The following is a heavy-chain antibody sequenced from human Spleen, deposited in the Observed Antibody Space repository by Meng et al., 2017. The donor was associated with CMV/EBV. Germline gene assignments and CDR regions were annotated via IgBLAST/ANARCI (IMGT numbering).Heavy chain of an antibody. D-gene: IGHD5-12*01. CDR1: GSFSGHY. CDR3: ARGSWVYSDDDETTGLDY. CDR2: INHSGST. J-gene: IGHJ4*02. Sequence: GSFSGHYWSLIRQPPGKGLEWIGEINHSGSTNYNPSLKSRVTISVDASKNQFSLKPTSVTAADTAVYYCARGSWVYSDDDETTGLDYWGPGTLVTVSS. V-gene: IGHV4-34*01.